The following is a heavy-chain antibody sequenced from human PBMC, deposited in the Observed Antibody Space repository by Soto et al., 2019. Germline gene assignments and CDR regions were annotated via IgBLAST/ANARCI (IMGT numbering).Heavy chain of an antibody. Sequence: SETLSLTCTVSGGSISSYYWSWIRQPPGKGLEWIGYIYYSGSTNYNPSLKSRVTISVDTSKNQFSLKLSSVTAADTAVYYCARLRFGDAFDIWGQGTMVTVSS. CDR1: GGSISSYY. CDR3: ARLRFGDAFDI. V-gene: IGHV4-59*08. CDR2: IYYSGST. D-gene: IGHD3-16*01. J-gene: IGHJ3*02.